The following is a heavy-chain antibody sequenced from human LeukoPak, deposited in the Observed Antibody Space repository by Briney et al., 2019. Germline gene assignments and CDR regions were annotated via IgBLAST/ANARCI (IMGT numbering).Heavy chain of an antibody. CDR2: ISGSGGST. CDR1: GFTFSSYA. D-gene: IGHD3-3*01. CDR3: AKDRDFWGAFFDY. V-gene: IGHV3-23*01. Sequence: PGGSLRLSCAASGFTFSSYAIHWVRQAPGKGLEWVSAISGSGGSTYYADSVKGRFTISIDNSKNALYLQMKSLRAEDTAVYYCAKDRDFWGAFFDYWGQGTLVTVSS. J-gene: IGHJ4*02.